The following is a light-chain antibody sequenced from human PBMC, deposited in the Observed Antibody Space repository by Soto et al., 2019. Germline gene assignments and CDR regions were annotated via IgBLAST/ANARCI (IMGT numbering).Light chain of an antibody. Sequence: EIVLTQSPGTLSLSPGERATLYCRASQSVGSNYLAWYQQKPGQAPRVLIYGASRRATGIPDRFSGRGSGTDFTLTISSPEPEDFAVYYCQQYGSSPLTFGGGTKVDIK. CDR1: QSVGSNY. CDR2: GAS. CDR3: QQYGSSPLT. V-gene: IGKV3-20*01. J-gene: IGKJ4*01.